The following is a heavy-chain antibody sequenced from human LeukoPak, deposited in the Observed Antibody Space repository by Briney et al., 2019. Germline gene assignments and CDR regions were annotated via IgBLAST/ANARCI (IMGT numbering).Heavy chain of an antibody. Sequence: SQTLSLTCAVSGGSISSGGYSWSWIRQPPGKGLEWIGYIYHSGSTYYNPSLKSRVTISVDTSKNQFSLKLSSVTAADTAVYYCARQPYSSSWYGDYYYGMDVWGQGATVTVSS. V-gene: IGHV4-30-2*01. D-gene: IGHD6-13*01. CDR2: IYHSGST. CDR1: GGSISSGGYS. J-gene: IGHJ6*02. CDR3: ARQPYSSSWYGDYYYGMDV.